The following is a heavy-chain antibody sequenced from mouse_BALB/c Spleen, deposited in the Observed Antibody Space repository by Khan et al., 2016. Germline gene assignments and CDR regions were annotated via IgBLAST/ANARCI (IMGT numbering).Heavy chain of an antibody. D-gene: IGHD1-3*01. J-gene: IGHJ2*01. CDR1: GYTFTIYT. Sequence: QVQLQQSGAELARPGASVKMSCKASGYTFTIYTMHWVKQRPGQGLEWIGYINPSSGYTTYNQKFKDKATLTADKSSSTAYIQLSSLTSEDSAVYYCARSRRIGDNYFLDYWGQGTTLTVFS. V-gene: IGHV1-4*01. CDR3: ARSRRIGDNYFLDY. CDR2: INPSSGYT.